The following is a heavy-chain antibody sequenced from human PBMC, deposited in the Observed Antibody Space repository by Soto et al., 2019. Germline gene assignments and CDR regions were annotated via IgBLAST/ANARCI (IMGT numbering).Heavy chain of an antibody. CDR2: IYYSGST. D-gene: IGHD1-1*01. J-gene: IGHJ3*02. CDR1: GGSASSGSYY. CDR3: ARDALTTGTTYAFDI. V-gene: IGHV4-61*01. Sequence: SETLSLTCTVSGGSASSGSYYWSWMRQPPGKGLEWIGYIYYSGSTNYNPSLKSRVTISVDTSKNQFSLKLSSVTAADTAVYYCARDALTTGTTYAFDIWGKGTMVT.